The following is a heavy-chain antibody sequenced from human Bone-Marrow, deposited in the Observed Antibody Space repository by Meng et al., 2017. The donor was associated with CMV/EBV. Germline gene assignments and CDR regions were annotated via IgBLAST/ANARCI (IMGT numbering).Heavy chain of an antibody. V-gene: IGHV3-21*01. CDR2: ISSSSSYI. Sequence: GESLKISCAASGFTFSSHSMNWVRQAPGKWLEWVSSISSSSSYIYYADSVKGRFTISRDNAKNSLYLQMNSLRAEDTAVYYCARDLSHYDFLSGYNPHGMDVWGQGTTVTVSS. J-gene: IGHJ6*02. D-gene: IGHD3-3*01. CDR1: GFTFSSHS. CDR3: ARDLSHYDFLSGYNPHGMDV.